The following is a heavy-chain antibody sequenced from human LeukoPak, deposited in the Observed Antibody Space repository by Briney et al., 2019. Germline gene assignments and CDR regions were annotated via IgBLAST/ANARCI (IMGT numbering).Heavy chain of an antibody. CDR2: IYTSGST. Sequence: PSETLSLTCTVSGGSISSGSYYWSWIRQPAGKGLEWIGRIYTSGSTNYNPSLKSRVTISLDTSKNQLSLKLSSVTAADTAVYYCARTYCRGGSCGYYYYMDVWGKGTTVTISS. D-gene: IGHD2-15*01. J-gene: IGHJ6*03. CDR1: GGSISSGSYY. V-gene: IGHV4-61*02. CDR3: ARTYCRGGSCGYYYYMDV.